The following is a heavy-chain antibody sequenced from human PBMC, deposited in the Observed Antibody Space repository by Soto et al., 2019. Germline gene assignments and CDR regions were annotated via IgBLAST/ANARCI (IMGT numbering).Heavy chain of an antibody. Sequence: SETLSLTCTVSGGSISSGDYYWSWIRQPPGKGLEWIAFIYFGGRTYYNPSLKSRLTTSIDTSRNQFSLKLSSVTAADTAVYYCARYCITTRRYRFDPWGQGTLVIVSS. CDR1: GGSISSGDYY. CDR2: IYFGGRT. CDR3: ARYCITTRRYRFDP. D-gene: IGHD2-2*01. V-gene: IGHV4-30-4*01. J-gene: IGHJ5*02.